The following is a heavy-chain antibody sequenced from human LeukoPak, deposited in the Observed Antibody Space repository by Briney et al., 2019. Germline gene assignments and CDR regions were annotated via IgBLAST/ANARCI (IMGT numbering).Heavy chain of an antibody. CDR3: AGRQRYDYVWGSYRLNWFDP. V-gene: IGHV1-69*04. D-gene: IGHD3-16*02. CDR2: IIPILGIA. Sequence: SVKVSCKASGGTFSSYAISWVRQAPGQGLEWMGRIIPILGIANYAQKFQSRVTITADKSTSTAYMELSSLRSEDTAVYYCAGRQRYDYVWGSYRLNWFDPWGQGTLVTVSS. J-gene: IGHJ5*02. CDR1: GGTFSSYA.